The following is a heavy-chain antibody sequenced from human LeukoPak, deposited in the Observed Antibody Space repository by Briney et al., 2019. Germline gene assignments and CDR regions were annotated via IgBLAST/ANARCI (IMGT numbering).Heavy chain of an antibody. D-gene: IGHD3-9*01. CDR3: ARGDYDILTGYYHYFDY. CDR2: ISAYNGNT. CDR1: GYTFISYG. Sequence: ASVKVSCKASGYTFISYGISCVRQVPGQGLEWMGWISAYNGNTNYAQKLQGRVTMTTDTSTSTAYMELRSLRSDDTAVYYCARGDYDILTGYYHYFDYWGQGTLVTVSS. J-gene: IGHJ4*02. V-gene: IGHV1-18*01.